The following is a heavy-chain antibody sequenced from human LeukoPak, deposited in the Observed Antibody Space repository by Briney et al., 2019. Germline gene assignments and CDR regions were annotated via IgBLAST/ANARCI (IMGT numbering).Heavy chain of an antibody. Sequence: KPSETLSLTCTVSGGSISSYYWSWIRQPPGKGLEWIGYIYYSGSTYYNPSLKSRVTISVDTSKNQFSLKLSSVTAADTAVYYCARIAAAGPFNWFDPWGQGTLVTVSS. J-gene: IGHJ5*02. CDR3: ARIAAAGPFNWFDP. V-gene: IGHV4-30-4*01. CDR1: GGSISSYY. CDR2: IYYSGST. D-gene: IGHD6-13*01.